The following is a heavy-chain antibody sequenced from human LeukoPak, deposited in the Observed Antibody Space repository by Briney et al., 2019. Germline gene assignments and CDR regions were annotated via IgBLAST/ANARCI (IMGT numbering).Heavy chain of an antibody. J-gene: IGHJ4*02. D-gene: IGHD3-10*01. V-gene: IGHV1-2*02. CDR1: GYTFTGSGWY. Sequence: ASVKVSCKASGYTFTGSGWYLYWPRQAPGQGLECVGWIHPNNGATLYAQKFQGRVAMTTDTSISTAYMELSRLRPDDTAMYYCARDGPVQMVDFDYWGQGTLVTVSS. CDR2: IHPNNGAT. CDR3: ARDGPVQMVDFDY.